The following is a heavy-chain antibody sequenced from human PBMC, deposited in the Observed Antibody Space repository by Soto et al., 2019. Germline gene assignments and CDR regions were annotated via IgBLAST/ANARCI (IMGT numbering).Heavy chain of an antibody. CDR3: ARHWVVYDSSGYYLGWFDP. D-gene: IGHD3-22*01. CDR1: GGSISSYY. Sequence: SETLSLTCTVSGGSISSYYWSWIRQPPGKGLEWIGYIYYSGSTNYNPSLKSRVTISVDTSKNQFSLKLSSVTAADTAVYYCARHWVVYDSSGYYLGWFDPWGQGTLVTVSS. CDR2: IYYSGST. V-gene: IGHV4-59*08. J-gene: IGHJ5*02.